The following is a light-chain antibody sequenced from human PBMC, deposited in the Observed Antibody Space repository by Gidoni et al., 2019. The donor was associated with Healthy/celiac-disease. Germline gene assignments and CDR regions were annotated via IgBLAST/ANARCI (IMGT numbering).Light chain of an antibody. CDR3: SSYTSSSNVV. CDR1: SSDVGGYNY. V-gene: IGLV2-14*01. CDR2: DGS. J-gene: IGLJ2*01. Sequence: QSALTQPASVSGSPGQSITISCTGTSSDVGGYNYVSWYQQPPGKAPKLMIYDGSNRPSGVSNRFSGSKSGNTASLTISGLQAEDEADYYCSSYTSSSNVVFGGGTKLTVL.